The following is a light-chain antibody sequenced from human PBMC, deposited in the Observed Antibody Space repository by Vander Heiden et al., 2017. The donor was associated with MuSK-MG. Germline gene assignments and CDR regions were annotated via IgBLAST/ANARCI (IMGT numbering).Light chain of an antibody. Sequence: QSALTQPASVSGSPEQSITISCTGSSDDVGNYNLVSWYQQHPGKAPKRIVFEVVKRPSGVSNRVSGSKSGNKASLTISGLLAEDEADYDCCSYAGDKTEVFGIGTKVTVL. V-gene: IGLV2-23*02. CDR2: EVV. J-gene: IGLJ1*01. CDR3: CSYAGDKTEV. CDR1: SDDVGNYNL.